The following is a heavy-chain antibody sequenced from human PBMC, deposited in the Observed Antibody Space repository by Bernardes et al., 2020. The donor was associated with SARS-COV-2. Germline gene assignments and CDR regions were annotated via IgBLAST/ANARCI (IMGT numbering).Heavy chain of an antibody. D-gene: IGHD6-13*01. CDR2: IYSSGRT. CDR1: GDSISRGAYF. CDR3: AAVKVEEAASAAVDV. J-gene: IGHJ3*01. V-gene: IGHV4-61*02. Sequence: SETLSLTCSVSGDSISRGAYFWTWIRQSAGKGLECIGRIYSSGRTDYNPSLKGRVTISLDTSKNQLSLNLRSVTAADTAVYYCAAVKVEEAASAAVDVWGRGTMVTVSS.